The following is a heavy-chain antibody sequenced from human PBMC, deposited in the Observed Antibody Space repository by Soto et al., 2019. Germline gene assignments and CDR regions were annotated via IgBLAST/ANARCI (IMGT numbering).Heavy chain of an antibody. D-gene: IGHD3-22*01. CDR2: ISISSSTI. CDR3: AREGDSSGWYNWFDP. J-gene: IGHJ5*02. CDR1: GFTFSTYS. Sequence: PGGSLRLSCAASGFTFSTYSRNWVRQAPGKGLEWVSYISISSSTIYYADSVKGRFTISGDNAKNSLYLQMNSLRAEDTAVYYCAREGDSSGWYNWFDPWGQGTLVTVSS. V-gene: IGHV3-48*01.